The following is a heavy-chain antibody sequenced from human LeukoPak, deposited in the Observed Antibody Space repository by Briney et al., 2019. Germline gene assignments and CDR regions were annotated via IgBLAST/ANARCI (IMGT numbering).Heavy chain of an antibody. CDR1: GFTFSNYA. CDR2: ISYDGSNK. Sequence: GGSLRLSCAASGFTFSNYAMHWVRQAPGKGLEWVAVISYDGSNKNYADSVKGRFTISRDKSKKTLYLQMNSLRAEDTAIYYCAKDVEVFYVLTDFSPYGMDVWGQGTTVTVSS. CDR3: AKDVEVFYVLTDFSPYGMDV. D-gene: IGHD2/OR15-2a*01. J-gene: IGHJ6*02. V-gene: IGHV3-30*04.